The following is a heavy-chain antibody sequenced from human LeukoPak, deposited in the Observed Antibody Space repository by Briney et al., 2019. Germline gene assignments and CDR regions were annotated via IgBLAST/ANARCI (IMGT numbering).Heavy chain of an antibody. J-gene: IGHJ4*02. CDR3: ARVRYSSGCYYFDY. CDR2: ISSSSNTI. CDR1: GFTFSTYS. V-gene: IGHV3-48*01. D-gene: IGHD6-19*01. Sequence: GGSLRLSCGASGFTFSTYSMNWVRQAPGKGLEWLSYISSSSNTIYYADSVKGRFTISRDNAKDELYLQMNSLRAEDTAVYYCARVRYSSGCYYFDYWGQGTLVTVSS.